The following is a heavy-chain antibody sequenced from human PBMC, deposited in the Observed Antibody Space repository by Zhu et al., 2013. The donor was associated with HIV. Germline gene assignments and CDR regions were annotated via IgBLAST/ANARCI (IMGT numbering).Heavy chain of an antibody. D-gene: IGHD2-21*01. CDR2: INPNGGAT. CDR1: GYTFTNSY. Sequence: QVQLVQSGAEVKKPGASVKVSCKTSGYTFTNSYMHWVRQAPGQGLEWMGWINPNGGATKYAQKFQGRVTMTRDTSIRTVYMELSRLKSDDTAVYYCARADRVVIDYWGQGTLVTVSS. J-gene: IGHJ4*02. CDR3: ARADRVVIDY. V-gene: IGHV1-2*02.